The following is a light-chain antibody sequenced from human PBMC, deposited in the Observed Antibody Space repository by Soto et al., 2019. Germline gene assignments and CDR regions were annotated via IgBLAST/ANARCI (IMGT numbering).Light chain of an antibody. V-gene: IGLV2-14*01. CDR3: ASHTSSSTWV. J-gene: IGLJ3*02. CDR2: EVS. CDR1: SSDVGAYNY. Sequence: QSVLTQPASVSGSPGQSITISCTGTSSDVGAYNYVSWYQQHPGKAPKLMIYEVSSRPSGVSNRFSGSKSGNTASLTISGLQAEDEADYYCASHTSSSTWVFGGGTKLTVL.